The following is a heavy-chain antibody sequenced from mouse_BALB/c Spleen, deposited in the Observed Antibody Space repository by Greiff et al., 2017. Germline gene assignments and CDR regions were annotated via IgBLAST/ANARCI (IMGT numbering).Heavy chain of an antibody. Sequence: QVQLQQPGAELVKPGAPVKLSCKASGYTFTSYWMNWVKQRPGRGLEWIGRIDPPDSETHYNQKFKDKATLTVDKSSSTAYIQLSSLTSEDSAVYYCERERGYGYGKYDYAMDYWGQGTSVTVSS. V-gene: IGHV1-69*02. D-gene: IGHD2-10*02. J-gene: IGHJ4*01. CDR2: IDPPDSET. CDR1: GYTFTSYW. CDR3: ERERGYGYGKYDYAMDY.